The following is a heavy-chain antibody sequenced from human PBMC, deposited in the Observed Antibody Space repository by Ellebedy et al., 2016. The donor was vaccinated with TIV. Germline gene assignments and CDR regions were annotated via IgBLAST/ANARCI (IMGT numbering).Heavy chain of an antibody. CDR1: GYAFSNFY. J-gene: IGHJ4*02. CDR2: INPYDGSP. CDR3: ARGITMVRGVTLGY. D-gene: IGHD3-10*01. Sequence: ASVKVSCKASGYAFSNFYIHWVRQAPGQGLEWMGIINPYDGSPSYAPKFRGRVLMTRDTSTTTVYLEVTSLKSDDTAVYYCARGITMVRGVTLGYWGQGTLVTVSS. V-gene: IGHV1-46*01.